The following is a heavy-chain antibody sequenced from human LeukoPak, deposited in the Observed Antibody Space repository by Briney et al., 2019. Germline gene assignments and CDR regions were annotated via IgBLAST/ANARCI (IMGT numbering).Heavy chain of an antibody. D-gene: IGHD2-15*01. CDR1: GFTFSSYA. CDR2: ISGSGGST. J-gene: IGHJ4*02. V-gene: IGHV3-23*01. Sequence: GGSLRLSCAASGFTFSSYAMSWVRQAPGKGLEWVSAISGSGGSTYYADSVKGRFTISRDNSKNTLYLQMNSLRAEDTAVYYCAKDPVEPIVVVVAAISQFDYWGQGTLVTVSS. CDR3: AKDPVEPIVVVVAAISQFDY.